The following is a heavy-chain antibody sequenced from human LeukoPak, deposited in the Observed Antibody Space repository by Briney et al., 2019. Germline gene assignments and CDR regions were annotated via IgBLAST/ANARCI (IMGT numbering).Heavy chain of an antibody. D-gene: IGHD4-17*01. V-gene: IGHV3-48*03. Sequence: PGGSLTLSCEDSGFTFRSYEMNWVRQAPGKGLEWIAYLSSSGSAFSYADSVKGRFTISRDNAKNSLYLQMNSLRAEDTAVYYCARESGSVTSEVDFDYWGQGTLVTVSS. CDR3: ARESGSVTSEVDFDY. CDR1: GFTFRSYE. CDR2: LSSSGSAF. J-gene: IGHJ4*02.